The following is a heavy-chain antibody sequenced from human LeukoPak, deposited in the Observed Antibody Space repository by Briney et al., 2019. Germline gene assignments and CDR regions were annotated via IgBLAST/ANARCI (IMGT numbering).Heavy chain of an antibody. D-gene: IGHD6-19*01. CDR2: INPNTGGT. J-gene: IGHJ4*02. CDR1: RYTFSDHYAPHY. V-gene: IGHV1-2*02. Sequence: ASVKVSCKASRYTFSDHYAPHYMHWVRQAPGQGLEWMGWINPNTGGTNYAQNFQGRVTMTRDTSLSTVYMELSRLRSDDTAVYYCARDSSGWRSDFDYWGQGTLVTVSS. CDR3: ARDSSGWRSDFDY.